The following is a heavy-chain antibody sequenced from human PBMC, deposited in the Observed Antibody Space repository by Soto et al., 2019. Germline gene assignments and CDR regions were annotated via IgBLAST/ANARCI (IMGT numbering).Heavy chain of an antibody. D-gene: IGHD2-15*01. J-gene: IGHJ3*02. Sequence: PGGSLRLACAASGFNFSNYEMLWVRQAPGKGLEWVSYMSSSGTTRDSADSVKGRFSISRDNAKNSLYLQMNSLRAEDTALYYCARDRGRDAFDIWGQGTMVTVS. CDR1: GFNFSNYE. CDR3: ARDRGRDAFDI. V-gene: IGHV3-48*03. CDR2: MSSSGTTR.